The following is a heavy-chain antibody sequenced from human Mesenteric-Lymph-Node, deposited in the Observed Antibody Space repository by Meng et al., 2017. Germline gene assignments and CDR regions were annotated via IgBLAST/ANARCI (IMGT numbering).Heavy chain of an antibody. CDR3: AKDREGYCSGGSCPDSRDY. D-gene: IGHD2-15*01. V-gene: IGHV3-23*01. Sequence: GGSLRLSCAASGFTFSSYAMSWVRQAPGKGLEWVSDISGSGGSTYYADSVKGRFTISRDNSKNTLCLQMNSLRAEDTAVYYGAKDREGYCSGGSCPDSRDYWGQGTLVTVSS. J-gene: IGHJ4*03. CDR1: GFTFSSYA. CDR2: ISGSGGST.